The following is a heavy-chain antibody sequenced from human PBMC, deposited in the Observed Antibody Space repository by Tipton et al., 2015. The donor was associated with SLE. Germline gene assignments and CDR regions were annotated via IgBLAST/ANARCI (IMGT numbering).Heavy chain of an antibody. J-gene: IGHJ3*02. CDR2: ITYTDTTK. V-gene: IGHV3-11*04. CDR1: GFTFTNYY. CDR3: ARVIVGALDAFDM. Sequence: SLRLSCAVSGFTFTNYYMSWVRQAPGKGLECISYITYTDTTKKYADSVKGRFTISRDNARNSLYLQMNSLRAEDTAVYYCARVIVGALDAFDMWGQGTMVTVSS. D-gene: IGHD1-26*01.